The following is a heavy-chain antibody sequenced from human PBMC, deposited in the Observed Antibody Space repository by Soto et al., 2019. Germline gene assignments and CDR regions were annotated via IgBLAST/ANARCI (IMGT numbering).Heavy chain of an antibody. CDR2: ISTNDGRT. CDR3: ARDYYEYDSGYVDVFDI. J-gene: IGHJ3*02. V-gene: IGHV1-18*01. Sequence: QVQLVQSAAEVREPGASVKVSCKTSGYTFTNYGISWVRQAPGQGLEWMGWISTNDGRTNYVQKFQGRVTMTRDTYTRAAYMELRSLRPDDTAVYYCARDYYEYDSGYVDVFDIWGQGTKVAVSS. CDR1: GYTFTNYG. D-gene: IGHD3-22*01.